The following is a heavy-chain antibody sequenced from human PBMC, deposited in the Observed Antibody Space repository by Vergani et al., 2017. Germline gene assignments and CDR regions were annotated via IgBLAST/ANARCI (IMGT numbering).Heavy chain of an antibody. CDR3: ARGXTTETTDLDGFDI. V-gene: IGHV3-66*02. D-gene: IGHD4-17*01. CDR1: SFSVSSHY. Sequence: LVESGGGLVQPGGSLGLSCAASSFSVSSHYMTWVRQAPGKGLEWVSTINIGGRTSYADSVKDRLTLTRDDSKNTLHLQMNSLRPEDTAVYYCARGXTTETTDLDGFDIWGQGTMVSVSS. CDR2: INIGGRT. J-gene: IGHJ3*02.